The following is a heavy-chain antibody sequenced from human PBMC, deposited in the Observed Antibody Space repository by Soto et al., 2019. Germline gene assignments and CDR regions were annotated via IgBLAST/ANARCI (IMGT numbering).Heavy chain of an antibody. V-gene: IGHV3-13*05. D-gene: IGHD2-2*01. CDR1: GFTFSSYD. J-gene: IGHJ6*03. CDR3: ARGAPGVVVPAAPYYYYMDV. Sequence: GGSLRLSCAASGFTFSSYDMHWVRQATGKGLEWVSAIGTAGDPYYPGSVKGRFTISRENAKNSLYPQMNSLRAGDTAVYYCARGAPGVVVPAAPYYYYMDVWGKGTTVTVSS. CDR2: IGTAGDP.